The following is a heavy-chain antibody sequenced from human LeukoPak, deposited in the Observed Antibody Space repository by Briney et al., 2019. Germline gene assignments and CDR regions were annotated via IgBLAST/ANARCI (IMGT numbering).Heavy chain of an antibody. CDR2: ITSDTRTI. D-gene: IGHD1-1*01. CDR3: ARSVEGHFDY. J-gene: IGHJ4*02. V-gene: IGHV3-48*04. CDR1: GFTFSVYS. Sequence: GGSLRLSCAASGFTFSVYSMNWIRQAPGKGLEWISYITSDTRTIHYADSVRGRFTIYRDNAKKSSYLRMTGLRADDTAVYYCARSVEGHFDYWGQGILVTVSS.